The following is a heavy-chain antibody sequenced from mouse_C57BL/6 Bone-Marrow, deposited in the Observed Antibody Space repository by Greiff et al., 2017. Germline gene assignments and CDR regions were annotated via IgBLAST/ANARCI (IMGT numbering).Heavy chain of an antibody. CDR2: IYPRSGNT. Sequence: QVQLKQSGAELARPGASVKLSCKASGYTFTSYGISWVKQRTGQGLEWIGEIYPRSGNTYYNEKFKGKATLTVDKSSSTAYMELRSLTSEDSAVYCCARRYYDGNSYENYWGQGTTLTVSS. CDR1: GYTFTSYG. V-gene: IGHV1-81*01. CDR3: ARRYYDGNSYENY. J-gene: IGHJ2*01. D-gene: IGHD1-1*01.